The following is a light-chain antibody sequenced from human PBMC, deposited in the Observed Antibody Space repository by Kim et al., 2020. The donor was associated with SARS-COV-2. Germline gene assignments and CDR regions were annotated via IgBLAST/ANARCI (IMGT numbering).Light chain of an antibody. CDR2: RNS. Sequence: RVSISCTGSSYNIGAGYHVHWYQQLPGTAPKLLIYRNSNRPSGVPDRFSGSKSGTAASLAITGRQAEDEADYSCPSSHSSLSGWAIGGGAQLTVL. CDR1: SYNIGAGYH. V-gene: IGLV1-40*01. CDR3: PSSHSSLSGWA. J-gene: IGLJ2*01.